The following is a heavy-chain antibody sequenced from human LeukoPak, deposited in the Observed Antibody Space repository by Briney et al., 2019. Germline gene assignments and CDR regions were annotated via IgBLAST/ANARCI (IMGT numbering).Heavy chain of an antibody. J-gene: IGHJ6*02. Sequence: GSLRLSCAASGFTFSDYYMSWIRQAPGKGLEWVSYISSSGSTIYYADSVKGRFTISRDNAKNSLYLQMNSLRAEDTAVYYCASSTRGYSYGLVGMDVWGQGTTVTVSS. CDR1: GFTFSDYY. CDR2: ISSSGSTI. V-gene: IGHV3-11*01. CDR3: ASSTRGYSYGLVGMDV. D-gene: IGHD5-18*01.